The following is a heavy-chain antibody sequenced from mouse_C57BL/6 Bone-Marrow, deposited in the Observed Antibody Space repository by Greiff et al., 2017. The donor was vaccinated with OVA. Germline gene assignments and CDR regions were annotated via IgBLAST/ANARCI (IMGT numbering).Heavy chain of an antibody. D-gene: IGHD2-3*01. CDR2: IDPSDNYT. CDR1: GYTFTSYW. V-gene: IGHV1-50*01. J-gene: IGHJ3*01. CDR3: ARHYDGYYWFAY. Sequence: QVQLQQPGAELVKPGASVKLSCKASGYTFTSYWMQWVKQRPGQGLEWIGEIDPSDNYTNSNQKFKGKATLTVDTSSSTAYMQLSSLTSEDSAVYYCARHYDGYYWFAYWGQGTLVTVSA.